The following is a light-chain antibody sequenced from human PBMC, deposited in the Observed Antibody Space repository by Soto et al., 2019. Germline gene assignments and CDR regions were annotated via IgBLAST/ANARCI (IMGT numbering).Light chain of an antibody. J-gene: IGKJ5*01. Sequence: EVVLTQSPPTLSWSPGGRDTFSCRASQSVSSHFACYQQKSGQAPRILIYDASKRATGIPARFSGSGSGTDSTLTIRSLEPDDFAVYYCQQRSNWPTFGHGTRLEIK. CDR1: QSVSSH. V-gene: IGKV3-11*01. CDR3: QQRSNWPT. CDR2: DAS.